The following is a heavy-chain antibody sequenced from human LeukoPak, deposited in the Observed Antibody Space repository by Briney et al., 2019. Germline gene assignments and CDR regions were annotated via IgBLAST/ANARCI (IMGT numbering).Heavy chain of an antibody. Sequence: GGSLRLSCAASGFTVSSNFMSWVRQVPGKGVEWVSVIYSGGTTEYADSVKGRFTISRDNSKNTLYLQMNSLRAEDTAVYYCARDGYGYNYMDVWGKGTTVTVSS. CDR3: ARDGYGYNYMDV. V-gene: IGHV3-53*01. D-gene: IGHD1-1*01. CDR1: GFTVSSNF. CDR2: IYSGGTT. J-gene: IGHJ6*03.